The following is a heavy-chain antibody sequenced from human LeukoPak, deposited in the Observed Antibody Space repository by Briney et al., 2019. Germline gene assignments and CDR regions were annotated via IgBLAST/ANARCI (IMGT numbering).Heavy chain of an antibody. V-gene: IGHV3-48*02. CDR1: GFTFSSYR. CDR2: ICSGSTTI. Sequence: TGGSLRLSCAASGFTFSSYRMHWVRQATGKGLEWVPYICSGSTTIYYADSVNARFTISRENAKNSLYLQMNSLRDEDTAVYYCARDELLWFVAYWVQGSLVSVSS. D-gene: IGHD3-10*01. CDR3: ARDELLWFVAY. J-gene: IGHJ4*02.